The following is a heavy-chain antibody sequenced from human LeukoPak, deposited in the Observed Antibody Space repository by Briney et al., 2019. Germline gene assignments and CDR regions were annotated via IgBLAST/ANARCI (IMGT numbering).Heavy chain of an antibody. CDR2: FDPEDGET. Sequence: ASVKVSCKVSGYTLTELSMHWVRQAPGKGLEWMGGFDPEDGETIYAQKFRGRVTMTEDTSTDTAYMELSSLRSEDTAVYYCASLRDGYNFEAFDIWGQGTMVTVSS. CDR3: ASLRDGYNFEAFDI. V-gene: IGHV1-24*01. CDR1: GYTLTELS. D-gene: IGHD5-24*01. J-gene: IGHJ3*02.